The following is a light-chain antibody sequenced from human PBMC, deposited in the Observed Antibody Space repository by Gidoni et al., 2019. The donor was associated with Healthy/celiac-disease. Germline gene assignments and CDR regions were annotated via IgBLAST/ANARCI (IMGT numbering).Light chain of an antibody. Sequence: QSALTQPASVSWSPGQSITISCTGTSSDVGSYNLVSCYQQHPGKAPKLMIYEGSKRPSGVSNRFSGSKSGNTASLTISGLQAEDEADYYCCSYAGSSTSPYVFGTGTKVTVL. V-gene: IGLV2-23*01. CDR3: CSYAGSSTSPYV. J-gene: IGLJ1*01. CDR1: SSDVGSYNL. CDR2: EGS.